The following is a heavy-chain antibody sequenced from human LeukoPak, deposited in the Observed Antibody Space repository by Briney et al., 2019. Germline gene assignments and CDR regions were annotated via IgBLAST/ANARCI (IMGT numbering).Heavy chain of an antibody. D-gene: IGHD5-12*01. CDR3: ARDRVNSGYDSTGFDY. V-gene: IGHV1-69*01. Sequence: SVKVSCKASGGTFSSYAISWVRQASGQGLEWMGGIIHIFGTANYAQKFQGRVTITADESTSTAYMELSSLRSEDTAVYYCARDRVNSGYDSTGFDYWGQGTLVTVSS. J-gene: IGHJ4*02. CDR2: IIHIFGTA. CDR1: GGTFSSYA.